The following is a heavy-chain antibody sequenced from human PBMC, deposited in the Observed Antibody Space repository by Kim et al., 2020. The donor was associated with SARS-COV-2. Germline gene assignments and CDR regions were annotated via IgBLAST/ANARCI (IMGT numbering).Heavy chain of an antibody. CDR3: ARGRPMDV. V-gene: IGHV1-46*01. J-gene: IGHJ6*03. Sequence: YPQKLQGRVTMTRDTSTSTGYMELSSLRSEDTAMYYCARGRPMDVWGKGTTVTVSS.